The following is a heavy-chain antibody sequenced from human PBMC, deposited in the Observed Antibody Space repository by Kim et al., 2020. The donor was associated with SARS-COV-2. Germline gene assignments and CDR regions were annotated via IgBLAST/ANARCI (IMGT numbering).Heavy chain of an antibody. J-gene: IGHJ4*02. CDR3: ALNWNCDY. Sequence: GGTKYYAASVKSRFTISRDNSKNTLYLQMNNLRGEDTAIYYCALNWNCDYWGQGTLVTVSS. V-gene: IGHV3-23*01. D-gene: IGHD1-20*01. CDR2: GGTK.